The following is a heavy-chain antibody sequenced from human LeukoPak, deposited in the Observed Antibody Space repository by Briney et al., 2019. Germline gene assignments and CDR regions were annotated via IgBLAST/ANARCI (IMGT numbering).Heavy chain of an antibody. J-gene: IGHJ4*02. Sequence: SETLSLTCAVYGGSFSGYYWSWIRQPPGKGLEWIGEINHSGSTNYNPSLNSRVTISVDTSKNQFSLKLSSVTAADTAVYYCARGPLAYYFDYWGQGTLVTVSS. CDR1: GGSFSGYY. CDR2: INHSGST. V-gene: IGHV4-34*01. CDR3: ARGPLAYYFDY.